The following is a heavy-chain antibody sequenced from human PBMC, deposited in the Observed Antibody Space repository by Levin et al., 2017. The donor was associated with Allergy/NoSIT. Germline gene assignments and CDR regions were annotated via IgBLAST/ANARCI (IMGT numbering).Heavy chain of an antibody. V-gene: IGHV3-11*05. J-gene: IGHJ4*02. CDR2: ISSRSSYT. Sequence: GGSLRLSCAASGFTFIDYHMTWIRQAPGKGLEWVSYISSRSSYTMYADSVKGRFTISRDNAKNSLYLQMNSLRAEDTAVYYCARGYYDSSGPAGDYWGQGTLVTVSS. CDR1: GFTFIDYH. CDR3: ARGYYDSSGPAGDY. D-gene: IGHD3-22*01.